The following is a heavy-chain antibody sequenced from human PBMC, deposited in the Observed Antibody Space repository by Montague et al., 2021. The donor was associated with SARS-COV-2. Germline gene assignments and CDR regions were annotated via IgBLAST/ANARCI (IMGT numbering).Heavy chain of an antibody. Sequence: TLSLTCTVSGASISTGIYYWSWIRQPAGKGLEWIGRNRTTGHTDYNSSLESRVFMSVDTSTNQFSLSLTSVTAADTAVYFCAGFGSGTLEFDLWGQGTLVTVSS. V-gene: IGHV4-61*02. CDR2: NRTTGHT. J-gene: IGHJ4*02. D-gene: IGHD1-26*01. CDR1: GASISTGIYY. CDR3: AGFGSGTLEFDL.